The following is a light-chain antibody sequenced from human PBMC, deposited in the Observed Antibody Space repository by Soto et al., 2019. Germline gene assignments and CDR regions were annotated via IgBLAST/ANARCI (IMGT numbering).Light chain of an antibody. CDR2: EVS. Sequence: QSALTQPASVSGSPRQSITISFTGTSRDVGGYNYVFWYQQHPGKAPQHIIYEVSNRPSGVSNRVSGSKSGNTASLTIYGLQAEDEADYCCNSYISKATGVFGTGTKVAVI. CDR1: SRDVGGYNY. J-gene: IGLJ1*01. CDR3: NSYISKATGV. V-gene: IGLV2-14*01.